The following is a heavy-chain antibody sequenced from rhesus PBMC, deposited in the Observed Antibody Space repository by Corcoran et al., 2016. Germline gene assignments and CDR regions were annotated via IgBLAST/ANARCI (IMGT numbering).Heavy chain of an antibody. Sequence: QVQLQESGPGLVKPSETLPLTCAVSGASISSNYWSWIRQAPGKGLGWIGRIYGGGGSTDYNPSLKSRVTISIETSKNQFSLKLSSVTAADTAVYYCAGRGDWGSFVWGQGVLVTVSS. CDR1: GASISSNY. CDR2: IYGGGGST. D-gene: IGHD5-42*01. J-gene: IGHJ4*01. V-gene: IGHV4S2*01. CDR3: AGRGDWGSFV.